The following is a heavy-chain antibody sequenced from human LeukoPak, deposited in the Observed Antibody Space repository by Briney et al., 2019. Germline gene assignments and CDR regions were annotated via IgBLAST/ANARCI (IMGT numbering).Heavy chain of an antibody. D-gene: IGHD3-22*01. CDR2: IYYSGST. V-gene: IGHV4-39*07. CDR1: GDSISSSGYY. CDR3: ARDFSSGYYGN. Sequence: PSETLSLTCTVSGDSISSSGYYWGWIRQPPGKGLEWIGSIYYSGSTYYNPSLKSRVTISVDTSKNQFSLKLSSVTAANTAVYYCARDFSSGYYGNWGQGTLVTVSS. J-gene: IGHJ4*02.